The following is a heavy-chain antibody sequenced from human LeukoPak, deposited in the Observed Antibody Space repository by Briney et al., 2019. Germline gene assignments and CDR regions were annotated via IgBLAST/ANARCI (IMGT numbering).Heavy chain of an antibody. J-gene: IGHJ4*02. V-gene: IGHV3-53*01. CDR2: ITSGHST. CDR1: GFTVSNNY. D-gene: IGHD2-2*01. Sequence: GGSLRLSCAASGFTVSNNYMSWVRQAAGKGLEWVSGITSGHSTFYADSVKGRFTISRDNSKNTVYLQMNSLRAEDTAVYYCAKDYPECTGTTCSGEAFFDYWGQGTLVTVSS. CDR3: AKDYPECTGTTCSGEAFFDY.